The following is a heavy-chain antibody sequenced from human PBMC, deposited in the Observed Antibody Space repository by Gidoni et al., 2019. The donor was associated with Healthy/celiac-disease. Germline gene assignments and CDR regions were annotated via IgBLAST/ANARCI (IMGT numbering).Heavy chain of an antibody. V-gene: IGHV4-34*01. D-gene: IGHD3-10*01. Sequence: QVQLQQWGAGLLKPSATLSLTCAVYGGSFSGYYWSWIRQPPGKGLEWIGEINHSGSTNYNPALKSRVTISVDTSKNQFSLKLSSVTAADTAVYYCASLKSVSTMVEGWGQGTLVTVSS. J-gene: IGHJ4*02. CDR1: GGSFSGYY. CDR3: ASLKSVSTMVEG. CDR2: INHSGST.